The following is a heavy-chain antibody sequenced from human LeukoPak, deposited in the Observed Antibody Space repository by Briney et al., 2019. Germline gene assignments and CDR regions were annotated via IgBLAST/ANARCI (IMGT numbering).Heavy chain of an antibody. J-gene: IGHJ3*02. CDR2: LSYDGSNK. D-gene: IGHD6-19*01. CDR3: AKDRSSGWLYDAFDI. Sequence: GGSLRLSCAAPGFPFSSYAMHWVRQAPGKGLEWVAVLSYDGSNKYYADSVKGRFTISRDNSKNTLYLQMNSLRAEDTAVYYCAKDRSSGWLYDAFDIWGQGTMVTVSS. V-gene: IGHV3-30-3*01. CDR1: GFPFSSYA.